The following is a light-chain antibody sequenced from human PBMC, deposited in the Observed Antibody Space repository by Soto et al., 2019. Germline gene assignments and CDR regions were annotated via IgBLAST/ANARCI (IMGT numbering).Light chain of an antibody. CDR2: AAS. Sequence: EIVLTQSPGTVSLSPGERATLSCRASQSVSNNYLAWYQQKPGQAPRLLIYAASRRATGIPDRFSGSGSGTDFTLTISRLEPEDFAVYYCQQYGSSPWTFGQGTKVDIK. V-gene: IGKV3-20*01. CDR1: QSVSNNY. J-gene: IGKJ1*01. CDR3: QQYGSSPWT.